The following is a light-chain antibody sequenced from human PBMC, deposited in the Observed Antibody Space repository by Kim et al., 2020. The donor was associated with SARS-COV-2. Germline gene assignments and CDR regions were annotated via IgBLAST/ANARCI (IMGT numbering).Light chain of an antibody. CDR2: DVT. V-gene: IGLV2-8*01. CDR1: SRDIGGYNY. Sequence: QSALTQPPSASGSPGQSVTMSCAGSSRDIGGYNYVSWHQQRPGKAPKLIIYDVTERPSGVPDRFSGSKSGNTASLTVSGLQAEDEADYYCSSYGGSNNLVFGGGTHLTVL. CDR3: SSYGGSNNLV. J-gene: IGLJ3*02.